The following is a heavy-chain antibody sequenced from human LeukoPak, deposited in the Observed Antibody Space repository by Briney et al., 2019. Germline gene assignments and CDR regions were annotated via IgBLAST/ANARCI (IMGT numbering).Heavy chain of an antibody. V-gene: IGHV4-34*01. CDR2: INHSGST. CDR1: GGSFSDYY. Sequence: SETLSLTCAVYGGSFSDYYWSWIRQPPGKGLEWIGEINHSGSTNYNPSLKSRVTISVDTSKNQFSLKLSSVTAADTAVYYCARAIVVPAAPPYYFDYWGQGTLVTVSS. D-gene: IGHD2-2*01. CDR3: ARAIVVPAAPPYYFDY. J-gene: IGHJ4*02.